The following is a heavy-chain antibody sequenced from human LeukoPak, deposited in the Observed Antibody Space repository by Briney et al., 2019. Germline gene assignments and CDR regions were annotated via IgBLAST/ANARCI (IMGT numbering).Heavy chain of an antibody. CDR1: GGSFSGYY. CDR3: ARFSLSYSNYGMGV. J-gene: IGHJ6*02. CDR2: INHSGST. D-gene: IGHD4-11*01. V-gene: IGHV4-34*01. Sequence: SETLSLTCAVYGGSFSGYYWSWIRQPPGKGLEWIGEINHSGSTNYNPSLKSRVTISVDTSKNQFSLKLSSVTAADTAVYYCARFSLSYSNYGMGVWGQGTTVTVSS.